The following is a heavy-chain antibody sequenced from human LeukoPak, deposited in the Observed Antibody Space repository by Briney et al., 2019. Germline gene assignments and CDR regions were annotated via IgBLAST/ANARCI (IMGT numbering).Heavy chain of an antibody. Sequence: ASVKVSCKASGYTFTSYGISWVRQAPGQGHEWMGWISAYNGNTNYAQKLQGRVTMTTDTSTSTAYMELRSLRSDDTAVYYCARDYDILTGASKLDYWGQGTLVTVSS. D-gene: IGHD3-9*01. J-gene: IGHJ4*02. CDR1: GYTFTSYG. V-gene: IGHV1-18*04. CDR2: ISAYNGNT. CDR3: ARDYDILTGASKLDY.